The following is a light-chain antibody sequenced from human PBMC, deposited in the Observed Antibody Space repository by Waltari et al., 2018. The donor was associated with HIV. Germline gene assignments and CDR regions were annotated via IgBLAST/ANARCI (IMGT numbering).Light chain of an antibody. J-gene: IGLJ2*01. V-gene: IGLV1-47*01. CDR3: AAWDDSLSGLV. Sequence: QSVLTQPPSASGTPGQRVTISCSGSSSNIGSNYVYWYQQLPGTAPKLLIYRNKPRPSGVPDRFSGSKSGTSASLAISGLRSEDEADYYCAAWDDSLSGLVFGGGTKLTVL. CDR1: SSNIGSNY. CDR2: RNK.